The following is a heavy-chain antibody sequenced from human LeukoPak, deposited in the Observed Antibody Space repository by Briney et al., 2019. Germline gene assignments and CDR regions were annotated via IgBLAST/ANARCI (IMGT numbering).Heavy chain of an antibody. V-gene: IGHV1-18*01. J-gene: IGHJ4*02. CDR1: GYTFTSYG. Sequence: GASVKVSCKASGYTFTSYGISWVRQAPGQGLEWMGWISAYNGNTNYAQKLQGRVTMTTDKSTSTAYIELRSLRSDDTAVYYCARDFLDYYGSGSLIDYWGQGTLVTVSS. D-gene: IGHD3-10*01. CDR3: ARDFLDYYGSGSLIDY. CDR2: ISAYNGNT.